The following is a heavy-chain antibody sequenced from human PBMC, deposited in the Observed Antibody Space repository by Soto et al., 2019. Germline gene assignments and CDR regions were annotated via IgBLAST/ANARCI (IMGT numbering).Heavy chain of an antibody. V-gene: IGHV3-72*01. J-gene: IGHJ4*02. CDR3: ARATTVTDY. D-gene: IGHD4-17*01. CDR1: GFIFSDHY. CDR2: TRNKANSHTT. Sequence: EVQLVESGGGLVQPGGSLRLSCAASGFIFSDHYMDWVRQAPGKGLEWVGRTRNKANSHTTEYAASVKGRFTISRDASENSLYLQMNSLKVEDTAVYYCARATTVTDYWGQGTLVTVSS.